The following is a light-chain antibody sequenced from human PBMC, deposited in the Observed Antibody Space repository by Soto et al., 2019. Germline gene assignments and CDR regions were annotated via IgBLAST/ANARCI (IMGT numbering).Light chain of an antibody. Sequence: EVVMTQSPPSLPVTLGQPASISCRSSLSVLYSDGNAYLNWFLHSPGQSPRRLIYTVSHRDSGVPDRFSGGGSGTDFTLKISRVEAEDVGFYYCMQGTNWPPTFGQGTKLEIK. V-gene: IGKV2-30*01. J-gene: IGKJ1*01. CDR2: TVS. CDR1: LSVLYSDGNAY. CDR3: MQGTNWPPT.